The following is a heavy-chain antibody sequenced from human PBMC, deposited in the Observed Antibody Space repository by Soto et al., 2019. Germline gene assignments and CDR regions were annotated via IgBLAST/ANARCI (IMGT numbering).Heavy chain of an antibody. CDR1: GGTFRNYP. CDR3: ARGPLVVFNYFES. J-gene: IGHJ4*02. CDR2: IFPLTDTP. V-gene: IGHV1-69*08. Sequence: QVQLVQSGAEVKKPGSSVKVSCKASGGTFRNYPINWVRQAPGQGLEWMGSIFPLTDTPDYPQNFQARLTISADKATSTAYMELSSLTSDDTAMYFCARGPLVVFNYFESWGQGTLVTVSS.